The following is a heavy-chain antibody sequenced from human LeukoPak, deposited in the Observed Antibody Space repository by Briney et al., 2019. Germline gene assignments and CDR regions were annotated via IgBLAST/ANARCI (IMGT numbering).Heavy chain of an antibody. Sequence: SETLSLTCSVSGPSVTGGGFYWGWLRQPPGKGLHWLATVYYTGSTYYNPSLRSRVTISIDTSKNQFSLSLRSLIAADTAVYYCARHSGSGSLSRPFDPWGQGTLVTVSS. CDR2: VYYTGST. J-gene: IGHJ5*02. V-gene: IGHV4-39*01. CDR3: ARHSGSGSLSRPFDP. CDR1: GPSVTGGGFY. D-gene: IGHD3-10*01.